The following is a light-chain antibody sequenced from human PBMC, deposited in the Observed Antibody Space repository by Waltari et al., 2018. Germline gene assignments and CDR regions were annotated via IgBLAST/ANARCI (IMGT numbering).Light chain of an antibody. J-gene: IGLJ1*01. Sequence: QSALTQPASVSGSPGQSITISCTGTSSDVGNYNLVSWYQHLPGKAPQLMIYEVSKRPSGVSNRFSGSKSGNTAYLTISGLQAELEADYYVCSYAGSSRLPYFCGLGTKVTVL. V-gene: IGLV2-23*02. CDR1: SSDVGNYNL. CDR3: CSYAGSSRLPYF. CDR2: EVS.